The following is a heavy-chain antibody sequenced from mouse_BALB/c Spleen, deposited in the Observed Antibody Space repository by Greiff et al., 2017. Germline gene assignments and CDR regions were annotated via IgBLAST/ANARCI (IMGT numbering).Heavy chain of an antibody. CDR2: ISSGGGST. CDR1: GFAFSSYD. D-gene: IGHD1-1*02. V-gene: IGHV5-12-1*01. Sequence: EVKLQQSGGGLVKPGGSLKLSCAASGFAFSSYDMSWVRQTPEKRLEWVAYISSGGGSTYYPDTVKGRFTISRDNAKNTLYLQMSSLKSEDTAMYYCARHGRRAMDYWGQGTSVTVSS. J-gene: IGHJ4*01. CDR3: ARHGRRAMDY.